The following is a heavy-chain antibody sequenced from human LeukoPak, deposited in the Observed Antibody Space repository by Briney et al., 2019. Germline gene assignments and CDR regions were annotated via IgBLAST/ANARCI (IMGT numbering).Heavy chain of an antibody. CDR3: ARSYCSSTRCYNLDY. CDR1: GGSISIYY. Sequence: SETPSLTCTVSGGSISIYYWSWIRQPPGKGLEWIGYISYTGSTYYNPSLKSRVTISVDTSKNQFSLKLSSVTAADTAVYYCARSYCSSTRCYNLDYWGQGTLVTVSS. V-gene: IGHV4-59*01. D-gene: IGHD2-2*02. CDR2: ISYTGST. J-gene: IGHJ4*02.